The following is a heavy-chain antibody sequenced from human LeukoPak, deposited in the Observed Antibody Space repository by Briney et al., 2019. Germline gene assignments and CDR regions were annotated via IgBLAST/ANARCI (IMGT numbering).Heavy chain of an antibody. CDR1: GFSFSSYW. Sequence: SGGSLRLSCAASGFSFSSYWMHWVRQAPGEGLLWVSRISPDGSITGYADFVKGRFTISRGNAKNTLYLQMNSLRAEDTAVYYCVKDLAYKLDYWGQGTLVTVSS. CDR2: ISPDGSIT. D-gene: IGHD1-14*01. CDR3: VKDLAYKLDY. V-gene: IGHV3-74*01. J-gene: IGHJ4*02.